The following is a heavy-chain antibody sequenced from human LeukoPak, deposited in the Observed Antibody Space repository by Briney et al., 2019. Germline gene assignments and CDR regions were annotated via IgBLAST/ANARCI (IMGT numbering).Heavy chain of an antibody. Sequence: ASVKVSCKASGYTFTGYYMHWVRQAPGQGLEWMGWINPNSGGTNYAQKFQGMVTMTRDTSISTAYMELRSLRSDDTAVYYCARDYYYYYMDVWGKGTTVTVSS. J-gene: IGHJ6*03. V-gene: IGHV1-2*02. CDR1: GYTFTGYY. CDR2: INPNSGGT. CDR3: ARDYYYYYMDV.